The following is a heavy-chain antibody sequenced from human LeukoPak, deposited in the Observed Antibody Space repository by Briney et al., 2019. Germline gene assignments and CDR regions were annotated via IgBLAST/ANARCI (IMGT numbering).Heavy chain of an antibody. V-gene: IGHV4-59*01. CDR1: GGSISSYY. D-gene: IGHD4-11*01. CDR2: IHNSGST. CDR3: ARLQKQSYYYMDV. Sequence: SETLSLTCTVSGGSISSYYWSWIRQPPGKGLEWIGYIHNSGSTNYNPSLKSRVTISVDTSKNQFSLNLTSVTAADTAVYYGARLQKQSYYYMDVWGKGTTVTVS. J-gene: IGHJ6*03.